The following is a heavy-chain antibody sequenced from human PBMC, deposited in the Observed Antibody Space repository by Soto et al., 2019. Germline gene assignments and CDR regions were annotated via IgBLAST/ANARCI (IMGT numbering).Heavy chain of an antibody. CDR1: GGSISSYY. CDR3: ARAGGYDFWSGYYSGYYYYYMDV. D-gene: IGHD3-3*01. Sequence: SETLSLTCTVSGGSISSYYWSWIRQPPGKGLEWIGYIYYSGSTNYNPSLKSRVTISVDTSKNQFSLKLSSVTAADTAVYYCARAGGYDFWSGYYSGYYYYYMDVWGKGTTVTVSS. V-gene: IGHV4-59*01. CDR2: IYYSGST. J-gene: IGHJ6*03.